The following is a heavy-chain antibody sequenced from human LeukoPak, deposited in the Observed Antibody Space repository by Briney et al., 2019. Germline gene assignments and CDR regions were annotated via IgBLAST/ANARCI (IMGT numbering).Heavy chain of an antibody. J-gene: IGHJ6*03. V-gene: IGHV4-39*01. Sequence: SETLSLTPSVSGGSLTSGSFYWGCIRHSPRNGLEWIVCIYYSGSTYYNPSLKSRVTISVDASKNQFSLNLSSVTAADTAVYYCARHGNGQLSYYYYMDVWGKGTTVTVSS. CDR2: IYYSGST. CDR3: ARHGNGQLSYYYYMDV. D-gene: IGHD1-1*01. CDR1: GGSLTSGSFY.